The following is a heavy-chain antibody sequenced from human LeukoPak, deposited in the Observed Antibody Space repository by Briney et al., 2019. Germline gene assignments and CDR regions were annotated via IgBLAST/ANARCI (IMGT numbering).Heavy chain of an antibody. CDR3: ARVLTTVTRYNWFDP. CDR1: GGSISSYD. D-gene: IGHD4-17*01. Sequence: SETLSLTCTVSGGSISSYDWSWIRQPPGKGLEWIGYIYDSGSTNYNPSLKSRVTISVDTSKNQFSLKLSSVTAADTAVYYCARVLTTVTRYNWFDPWGQGTLVTVSS. J-gene: IGHJ5*02. CDR2: IYDSGST. V-gene: IGHV4-59*01.